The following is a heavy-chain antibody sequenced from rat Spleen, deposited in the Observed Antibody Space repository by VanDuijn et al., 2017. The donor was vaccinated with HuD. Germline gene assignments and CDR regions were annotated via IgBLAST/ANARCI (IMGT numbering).Heavy chain of an antibody. CDR2: IIYDGSST. J-gene: IGHJ2*01. CDR3: ASRDY. Sequence: EVQLVESGGGLVQPGSPLKLSCAASGFTFSSNWLNWIRQAPKKGLEWVATIIYDGSSTYYRDSVKGRFTISRDKAKSTLYLQMDSLRSEDTATYYCASRDYWGQGVMVTVSS. V-gene: IGHV5-7*01. CDR1: GFTFSSNW.